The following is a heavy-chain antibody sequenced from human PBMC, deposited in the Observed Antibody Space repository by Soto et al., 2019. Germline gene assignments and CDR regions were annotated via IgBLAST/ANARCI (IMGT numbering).Heavy chain of an antibody. Sequence: QVQLVQSGTEVKKPGASVKVSCKASGYTFTNYDINWVRQATGQGLEWMGWMNPNSGNTGYAQKFQDRVTMTRYTSISTAYMELRSLRSEVTALYYCARSAGVRSVFPAVWGQGTTVTVSS. J-gene: IGHJ6*02. V-gene: IGHV1-8*01. CDR1: GYTFTNYD. CDR3: ARSAGVRSVFPAV. CDR2: MNPNSGNT. D-gene: IGHD2-21*01.